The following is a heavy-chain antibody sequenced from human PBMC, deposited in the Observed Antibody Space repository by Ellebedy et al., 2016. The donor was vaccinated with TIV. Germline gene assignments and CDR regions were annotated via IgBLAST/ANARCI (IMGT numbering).Heavy chain of an antibody. CDR2: SRNRGDGYTT. D-gene: IGHD2-15*01. Sequence: GGSLRLSXAAPGFSFSAYYMDWVRQAPGKGLEWVGRSRNRGDGYTTEYAPSVEGRFTISRDESKDSLFLQMNSLKIEDTAVYYCAREDWWRFDPWGQGTLVTVSS. J-gene: IGHJ5*02. CDR1: GFSFSAYY. V-gene: IGHV3-72*01. CDR3: AREDWWRFDP.